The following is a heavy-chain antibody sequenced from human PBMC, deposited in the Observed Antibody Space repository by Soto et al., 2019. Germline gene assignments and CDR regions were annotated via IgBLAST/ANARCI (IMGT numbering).Heavy chain of an antibody. Sequence: QVPLVQSGAEVKKPGASVKVSCKASGYTFTSYAMHWVRQAPGQRLEWMGWINAGNGNTKYSQKFQGRVTITRDTSASTAYMELSSLRSEDTAVYYCARGASVVVPAAMGEYWGQGTLVTVSS. D-gene: IGHD2-2*01. CDR1: GYTFTSYA. J-gene: IGHJ4*02. CDR3: ARGASVVVPAAMGEY. CDR2: INAGNGNT. V-gene: IGHV1-3*01.